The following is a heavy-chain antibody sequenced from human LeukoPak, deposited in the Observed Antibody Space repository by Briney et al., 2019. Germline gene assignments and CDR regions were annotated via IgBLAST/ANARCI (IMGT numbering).Heavy chain of an antibody. Sequence: GGSLRLSCAASGFTFSSYNMNWVRQAPGKGLEWVSSITSGSSYIYYADSVKGRFTISRDNAKNSLYLQMNSLRAEDTAVYYCARDPYSGSYGNYYYYFMDVWGKGATVTISS. J-gene: IGHJ6*03. D-gene: IGHD1-26*01. CDR2: ITSGSSYI. V-gene: IGHV3-21*01. CDR1: GFTFSSYN. CDR3: ARDPYSGSYGNYYYYFMDV.